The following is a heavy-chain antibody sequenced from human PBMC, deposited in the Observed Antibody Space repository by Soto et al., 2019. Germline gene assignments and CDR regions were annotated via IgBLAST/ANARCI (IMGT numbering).Heavy chain of an antibody. V-gene: IGHV1-3*01. CDR3: AREGRYGDYLDY. J-gene: IGHJ4*02. CDR1: GYTFTSYA. D-gene: IGHD4-17*01. Sequence: QVQLVQSGAEVKKPGASVKVSCKASGYTFTSYAIHWVRQAPGQRLEWMGWINAGNGDTKSSQNFQGRVTITRDTSATTAYMELSRLRSEDTAVYYCAREGRYGDYLDYWGQGTLVTVSS. CDR2: INAGNGDT.